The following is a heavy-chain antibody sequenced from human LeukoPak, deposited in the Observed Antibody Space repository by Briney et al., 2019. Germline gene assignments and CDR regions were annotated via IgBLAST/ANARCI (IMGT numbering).Heavy chain of an antibody. CDR1: GFAFSSYS. J-gene: IGHJ4*02. V-gene: IGHV3-48*01. D-gene: IGHD6-19*01. Sequence: GGSLRLSCAASGFAFSSYSMNWVRQAPGKGLEWVSYISGTSNTIYYADSVKGRFTVSRDNAKNSLYLQMNSLRAEDTAIYYCARDLGSYSSGWYMGFDYWGQGTLVTVSS. CDR3: ARDLGSYSSGWYMGFDY. CDR2: ISGTSNTI.